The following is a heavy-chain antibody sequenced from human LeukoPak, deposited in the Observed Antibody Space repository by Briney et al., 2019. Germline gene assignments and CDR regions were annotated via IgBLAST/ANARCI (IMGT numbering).Heavy chain of an antibody. J-gene: IGHJ1*01. Sequence: GGSLRLSCAASGFTFSSYALSWVRQAPGKGLEWVSAISGSGGSTYYADSVKGRFTISRDNSKNTLYLQMSSLRAEDTAVYYCAKDRGGWYRDEYFQHWGQGTLVTVSS. CDR2: ISGSGGST. CDR3: AKDRGGWYRDEYFQH. D-gene: IGHD6-19*01. CDR1: GFTFSSYA. V-gene: IGHV3-23*01.